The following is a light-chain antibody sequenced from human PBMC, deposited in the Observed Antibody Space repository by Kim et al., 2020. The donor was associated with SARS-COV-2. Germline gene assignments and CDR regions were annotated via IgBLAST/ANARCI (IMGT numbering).Light chain of an antibody. J-gene: IGKJ4*01. V-gene: IGKV1-16*02. CDR2: AAS. CDR3: QHFNGYPLT. CDR1: LGISNY. Sequence: AYTGDRDTITSQAILGISNYVAWFQQKRGKAPKPLIYAASTLQSGVPSKFSGSGSGTYFTLTINSLQPEDSATYYCQHFNGYPLTFGGGTKLEI.